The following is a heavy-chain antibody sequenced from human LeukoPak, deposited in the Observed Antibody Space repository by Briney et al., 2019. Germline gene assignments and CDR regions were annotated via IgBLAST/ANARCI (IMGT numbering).Heavy chain of an antibody. CDR2: INQDGSEK. CDR1: GFTFSNSW. Sequence: GGSLRLSCAASGFTFSNSWMNWVRQVPGKGLEWVANINQDGSEKYYVAAVKGRFTISRDNAKNSMNLQMNSLRADDTAVYFCARATGAAFDCWGQGTLVTVSS. D-gene: IGHD4/OR15-4a*01. V-gene: IGHV3-7*05. CDR3: ARATGAAFDC. J-gene: IGHJ4*02.